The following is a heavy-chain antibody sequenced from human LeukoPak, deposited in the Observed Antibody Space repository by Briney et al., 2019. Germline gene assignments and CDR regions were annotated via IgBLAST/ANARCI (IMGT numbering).Heavy chain of an antibody. J-gene: IGHJ6*02. CDR2: IYYSGST. D-gene: IGHD3-10*01. Sequence: SETLSLTCTVSGGSISSYYWSWIRQPPGKGLEWIGYIYYSGSTNYNPSLKSRVTISVDTSKNQFSLKLSSVTAADTAVYYCARGRITMVRGGSYYYGMDVWGQGTTVTVSS. CDR1: GGSISSYY. V-gene: IGHV4-59*01. CDR3: ARGRITMVRGGSYYYGMDV.